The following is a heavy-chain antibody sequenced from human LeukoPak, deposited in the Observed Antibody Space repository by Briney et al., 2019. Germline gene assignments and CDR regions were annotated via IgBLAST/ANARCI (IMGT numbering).Heavy chain of an antibody. CDR2: INPNSGGT. CDR1: GYTLTELS. CDR3: AREHSGYDR. Sequence: GASVKVSCKVSGYTLTELSMHWVRQAPGQGLEWMGWINPNSGGTNYAQKFQGRVTMTRDTSISTAYMELSRLRSDDTAVYYCAREHSGYDRWGQGTLVTVSS. V-gene: IGHV1-2*02. J-gene: IGHJ4*02. D-gene: IGHD5-12*01.